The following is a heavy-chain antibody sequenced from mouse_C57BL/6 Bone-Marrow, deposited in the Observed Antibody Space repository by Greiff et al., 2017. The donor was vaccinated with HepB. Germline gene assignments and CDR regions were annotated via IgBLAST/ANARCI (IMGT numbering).Heavy chain of an antibody. CDR2: IDPSDSYT. CDR3: ARAGDGYYLWYFGG. CDR1: GYTFTSYW. Sequence: QVQLQQPGAELVKPGASVKLSCKASGYTFTSYWMQWVKQRPGQGLEWIGEIDPSDSYTNYNQKFKGKATLTVDTSSSTAYMQLSSLTSEDSAVYYCARAGDGYYLWYFGGWGTGTTVTVSS. J-gene: IGHJ1*03. D-gene: IGHD2-3*01. V-gene: IGHV1-50*01.